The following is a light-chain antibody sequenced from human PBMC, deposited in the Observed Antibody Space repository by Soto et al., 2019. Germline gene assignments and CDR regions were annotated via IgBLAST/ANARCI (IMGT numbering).Light chain of an antibody. J-gene: IGLJ2*01. V-gene: IGLV1-47*01. Sequence: QSVLTQPPSASGTPGQRFTISCSGSSSNIGSNYVYWYQQLPGTAPKLLIYRNNQRPSGVPDRFSGSRSDTSASLAISGLRSEDEADYYCAAWDDSLSGVFGGGTKLTVL. CDR3: AAWDDSLSGV. CDR2: RNN. CDR1: SSNIGSNY.